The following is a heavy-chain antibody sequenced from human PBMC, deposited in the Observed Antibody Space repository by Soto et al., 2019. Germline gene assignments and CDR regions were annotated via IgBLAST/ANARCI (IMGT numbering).Heavy chain of an antibody. CDR3: ARGIVATIVGMDV. J-gene: IGHJ6*02. CDR1: GGTFSSYT. D-gene: IGHD5-12*01. V-gene: IGHV1-69*02. CDR2: IIPILGIA. Sequence: QVQLVQSGAEVKKPGSSVKVSCKASGGTFSSYTISWVRQAPGQGLEWMGRIIPILGIANYAQKFQGRVTITADKSTSTAYMELSSLRSEDTAVYYCARGIVATIVGMDVWGQGTTVTVSS.